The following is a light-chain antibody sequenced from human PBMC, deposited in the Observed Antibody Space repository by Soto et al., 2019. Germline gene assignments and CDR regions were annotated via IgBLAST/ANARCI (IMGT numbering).Light chain of an antibody. CDR2: GAS. CDR3: QQYSSLWT. CDR1: QSVNNNY. Sequence: EIVLTQSPGTLSFSPGERATLSCRTSQSVNNNYLAWYQQKPGQAPRLLIYGASSRATGIPDRFSGSGSGTDFTLSISRLEPEDFAVYYCQQYSSLWTFGQGTKVDIK. V-gene: IGKV3-20*01. J-gene: IGKJ1*01.